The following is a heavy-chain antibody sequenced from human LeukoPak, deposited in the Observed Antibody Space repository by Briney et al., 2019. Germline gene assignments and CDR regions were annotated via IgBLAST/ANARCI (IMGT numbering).Heavy chain of an antibody. CDR3: AKSRAAAGTINWFDP. CDR1: GFTFSSYA. V-gene: IGHV3-23*01. Sequence: GGSLRLSCAASGFTFSSYAMSWVRQAPGKGLEWVSAISGSGGSTYYADSVKGRFTISRDNSRDTLYLQMNSLRVDDTAVYYCAKSRAAAGTINWFDPWGQGTLVTVSS. D-gene: IGHD6-13*01. CDR2: ISGSGGST. J-gene: IGHJ5*02.